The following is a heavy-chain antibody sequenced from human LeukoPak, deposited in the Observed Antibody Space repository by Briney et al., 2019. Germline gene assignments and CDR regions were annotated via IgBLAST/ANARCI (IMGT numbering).Heavy chain of an antibody. D-gene: IGHD5-12*01. CDR1: GFTFSDYY. V-gene: IGHV3-11*01. CDR2: ISSIGITI. Sequence: PGGSLRLSCAAPGFTFSDYYMSSIRQAPGEGLGWVSYISSIGITIYDADSVKGRFTISRDNAKNSLYLQMNSLRAEDTAVYYCARDYGYSGYDLAGYFDYWGQGTLVTVSS. J-gene: IGHJ4*02. CDR3: ARDYGYSGYDLAGYFDY.